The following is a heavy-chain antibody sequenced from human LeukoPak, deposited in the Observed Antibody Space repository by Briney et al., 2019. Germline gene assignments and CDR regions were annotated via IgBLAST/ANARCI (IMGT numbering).Heavy chain of an antibody. V-gene: IGHV3-66*01. D-gene: IGHD6-13*01. CDR2: IYSGGST. J-gene: IGHJ4*02. CDR1: GFTFSNYA. Sequence: GGSLRLSCLASGFTFSNYAMSWVRQAPGKGLEWVSVIYSGGSTYYADSVKGRFTISRDNSKNTLYLQMNSLRAEDTAVYYCARGIAAAGIGFDYWGQGTLVTVSS. CDR3: ARGIAAAGIGFDY.